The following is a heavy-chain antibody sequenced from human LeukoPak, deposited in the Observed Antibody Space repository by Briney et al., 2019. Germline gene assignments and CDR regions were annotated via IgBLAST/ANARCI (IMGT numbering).Heavy chain of an antibody. CDR1: GFIVSSNY. D-gene: IGHD3-10*01. V-gene: IGHV3-53*01. CDR3: ARYGSGSRATLGY. CDR2: IYSGGNT. Sequence: GGSLRLSCAASGFIVSSNYMSWVRQAPGKGLEWVSVIYSGGNTYYADSVKGRFTISRDNSKNTLYLQMNSLRAEDTAVYYCARYGSGSRATLGYWGQGTLVTVSS. J-gene: IGHJ4*02.